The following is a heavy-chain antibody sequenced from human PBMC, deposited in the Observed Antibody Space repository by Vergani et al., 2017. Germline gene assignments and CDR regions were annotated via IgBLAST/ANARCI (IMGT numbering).Heavy chain of an antibody. Sequence: QVQLVQSGSELKKPGASVKVSCKASGYTFTSYAMNWVRQAPGQGLEWMGWINTNTGNPTYAQGFTGRFVFSLDTSVSTAYLQISSLKAEDTAVYYCARNVGYCSSTSCYGLSTYYYYYMDVWGEGTTVTVSS. CDR2: INTNTGNP. CDR1: GYTFTSYA. CDR3: ARNVGYCSSTSCYGLSTYYYYYMDV. V-gene: IGHV7-4-1*02. D-gene: IGHD2-2*01. J-gene: IGHJ6*03.